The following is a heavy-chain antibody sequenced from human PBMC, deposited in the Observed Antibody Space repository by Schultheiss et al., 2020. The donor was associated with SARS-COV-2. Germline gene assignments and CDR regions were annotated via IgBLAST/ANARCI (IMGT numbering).Heavy chain of an antibody. V-gene: IGHV4-59*12. CDR2: INHSGST. D-gene: IGHD2-15*01. CDR1: GGSISTYY. CDR3: ARARAAPPLDYYYYMDV. J-gene: IGHJ6*03. Sequence: SETLSLTCSVSGGSISTYYWSWIRQSPGKGLEWIGEINHSGSTNYNPSLKSRVTISVDTSKNQFSLKLSSVTAADTAVYYCARARAAPPLDYYYYMDVWGKGTTVTVSS.